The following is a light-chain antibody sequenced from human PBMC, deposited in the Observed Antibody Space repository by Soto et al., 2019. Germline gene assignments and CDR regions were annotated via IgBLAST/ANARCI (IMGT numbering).Light chain of an antibody. CDR2: AAS. V-gene: IGKV1-9*01. J-gene: IGKJ4*01. CDR3: QQLNSYPPLT. Sequence: IPLTQSPSSLSASVGDRVTITCRASQGISSYLAWYQQKPGKAPKLLIYAASTWQSGVPSRFSGSGSGTAFTLTISSLQPEDFATYYCQQLNSYPPLTFGGGTKVEIK. CDR1: QGISSY.